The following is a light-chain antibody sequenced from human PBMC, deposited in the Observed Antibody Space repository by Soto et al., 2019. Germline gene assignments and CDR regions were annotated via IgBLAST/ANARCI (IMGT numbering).Light chain of an antibody. CDR2: EVS. CDR1: SSDVGGYNY. J-gene: IGLJ2*01. Sequence: QSALTQPPSASGSPGQSVTISCTGTSSDVGGYNYVSWYQQHPGKAPKLMIYEVSKRPSGVPDRFSGSKSGNTASLTVSGLQAEDEADYYCSSYAGSNTRFVGGTKLTVL. CDR3: SSYAGSNTR. V-gene: IGLV2-8*01.